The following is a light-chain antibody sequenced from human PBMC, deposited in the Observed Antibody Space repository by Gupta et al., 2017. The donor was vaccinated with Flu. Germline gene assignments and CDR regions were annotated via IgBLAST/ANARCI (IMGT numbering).Light chain of an antibody. CDR3: SSYTSSSTLSVV. V-gene: IGLV2-14*01. CDR2: EVS. CDR1: SSDVGGYNY. J-gene: IGLJ2*01. Sequence: QSALTQPASVSGSPGQSITISCTGTSSDVGGYNYVPWYQQHPGKAPNLMIYEVSNRPSGVSNRFSGSKSGNTASLTISGLQAEDEADYYCSSYTSSSTLSVVFGGGTKLTVL.